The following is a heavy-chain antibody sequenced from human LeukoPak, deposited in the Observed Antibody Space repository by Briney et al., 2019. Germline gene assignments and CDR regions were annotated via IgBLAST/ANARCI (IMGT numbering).Heavy chain of an antibody. CDR2: IKQDGSEK. CDR1: GFTFSSYW. CDR3: ATEITPYYYMDV. J-gene: IGHJ6*03. Sequence: GGSLRLSCAASGFTFSSYWMSWVRQAPGKGLEWVANIKQDGSEKHYVDSVKGRFTISRDNAKNSLYLQMNSLRADDTAVYYCATEITPYYYMDVWGKGTTVTVSS. D-gene: IGHD5-24*01. V-gene: IGHV3-7*03.